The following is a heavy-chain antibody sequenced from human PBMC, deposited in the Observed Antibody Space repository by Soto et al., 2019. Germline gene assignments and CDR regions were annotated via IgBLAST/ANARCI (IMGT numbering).Heavy chain of an antibody. Sequence: GWSLRLSCASSVFTFIDYYMNWIRQAPGKGLEWVSYISSSSSYTNYADSVEGRFTISRDNAKNSLYLQMNSLRAEDTAVYYCARAKKGGYLDFDYWGQGTLVTVSS. J-gene: IGHJ4*02. D-gene: IGHD2-21*02. CDR3: ARAKKGGYLDFDY. CDR2: ISSSSSYT. V-gene: IGHV3-11*06. CDR1: VFTFIDYY.